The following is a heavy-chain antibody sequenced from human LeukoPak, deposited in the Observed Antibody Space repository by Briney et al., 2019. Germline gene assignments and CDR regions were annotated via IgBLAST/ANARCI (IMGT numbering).Heavy chain of an antibody. CDR3: AGDSFEHPGGDVFNI. CDR1: VFTVSSTY. V-gene: IGHV3-53*05. Sequence: GGSLRLSCGVGVFTVSSTYMRSVRQAPGKGLEWVSVMYVGGNTNYADSVKGRFTISRDNSKNTAFLQMNSLMRSDATMHYCAGDSFEHPGGDVFNIWGQGTMVTVSS. CDR2: MYVGGNT. J-gene: IGHJ3*02. D-gene: IGHD1-26*01.